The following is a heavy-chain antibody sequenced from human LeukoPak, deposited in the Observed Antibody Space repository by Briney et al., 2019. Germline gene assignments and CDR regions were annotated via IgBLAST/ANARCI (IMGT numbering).Heavy chain of an antibody. CDR1: GFTVNSNY. J-gene: IGHJ3*02. V-gene: IGHV3-66*04. Sequence: GGSLRLSCAVSGFTVNSNYMSWVRQAPGKGLEWVSVIFSGGSTYYADSVKGRFTISRDDSKNTVYLQMNSLRAEDTSVYYCARPLSGYCSSTSCYRKSHAFDIWGQGTMVTVSS. CDR2: IFSGGST. CDR3: ARPLSGYCSSTSCYRKSHAFDI. D-gene: IGHD2-2*01.